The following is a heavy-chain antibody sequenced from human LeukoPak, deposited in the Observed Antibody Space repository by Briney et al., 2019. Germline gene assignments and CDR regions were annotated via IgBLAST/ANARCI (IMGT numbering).Heavy chain of an antibody. CDR1: GYTFTSYD. CDR2: MNPNSGNT. V-gene: IGHV1-8*01. CDR3: ARATTMYRGYSGSQIRY. J-gene: IGHJ4*02. D-gene: IGHD5-12*01. Sequence: GASVKVSCKASGYTFTSYDINWVRQATGQGLEWMGWMNPNSGNTGYAQKFQGRVTMTRNTSISTAYMELSSLRSEDTAVYYCARATTMYRGYSGSQIRYWGQGTLVTVSS.